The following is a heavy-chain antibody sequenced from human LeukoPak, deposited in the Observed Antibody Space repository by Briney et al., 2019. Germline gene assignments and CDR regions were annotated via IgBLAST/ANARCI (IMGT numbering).Heavy chain of an antibody. CDR2: INPNSGNT. J-gene: IGHJ4*02. D-gene: IGHD1-1*01. Sequence: ASVKVSCKASGYTFTSYDINWVRQASGQGLEWMGWINPNSGNTGFTQKFQGRVTVTRSTSISTAYMELSSLTSDDTAVYYCARTSAGTRGGYDVWGQGTLVTVSS. CDR3: ARTSAGTRGGYDV. CDR1: GYTFTSYD. V-gene: IGHV1-8*01.